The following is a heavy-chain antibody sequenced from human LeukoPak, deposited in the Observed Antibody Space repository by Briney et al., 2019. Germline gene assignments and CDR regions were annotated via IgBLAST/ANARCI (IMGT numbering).Heavy chain of an antibody. D-gene: IGHD3-9*01. Sequence: SETLSLTCAVYGGSFSGYYWSWIRQPPWKGLDWIGEINHCGSTNYNPPLKSRVTISVDTSKNQFSLKLSSVTAADTAVYYCARVLGYFDWLIDYWGQGTLVTVSS. V-gene: IGHV4-34*01. CDR2: INHCGST. CDR3: ARVLGYFDWLIDY. CDR1: GGSFSGYY. J-gene: IGHJ4*02.